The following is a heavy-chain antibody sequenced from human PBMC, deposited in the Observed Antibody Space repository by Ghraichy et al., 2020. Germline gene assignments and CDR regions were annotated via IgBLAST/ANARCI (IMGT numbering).Heavy chain of an antibody. Sequence: SETLSLTCTVYGDSINSGDSYWSWIRQPPGKGLEWIGFTYDSGNTYYNPSLKSRVIISVDTSKNQFSLNVTSVTAADTAVYYCASGLALTDFDYWGQGTLVTVSS. CDR3: ASGLALTDFDY. CDR1: GDSINSGDSY. D-gene: IGHD3/OR15-3a*01. V-gene: IGHV4-30-4*01. J-gene: IGHJ4*02. CDR2: TYDSGNT.